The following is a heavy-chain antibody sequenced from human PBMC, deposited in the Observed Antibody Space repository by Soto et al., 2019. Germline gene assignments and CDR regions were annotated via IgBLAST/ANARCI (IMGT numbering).Heavy chain of an antibody. CDR3: ARVGARTGLAVAGTPYYFDF. V-gene: IGHV1-69*06. Sequence: QVQLVQSGAEVKKPGSSVKVSCKASGGTFSSYAISWVRQAPGQGLEWMGGIIPIFGRANYAQKFQGRVTITAVKSTWTAYMELSSLRSEDTAVYYCARVGARTGLAVAGTPYYFDFWGQGTLVTVSS. D-gene: IGHD6-19*01. J-gene: IGHJ4*02. CDR1: GGTFSSYA. CDR2: IIPIFGRA.